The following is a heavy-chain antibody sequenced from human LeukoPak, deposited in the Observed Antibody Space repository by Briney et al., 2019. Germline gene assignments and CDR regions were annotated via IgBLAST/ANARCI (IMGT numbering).Heavy chain of an antibody. D-gene: IGHD2/OR15-2a*01. CDR1: GFTFSSYA. V-gene: IGHV3-64*01. J-gene: IGHJ5*02. CDR2: ISSNGGST. Sequence: PGGSLRLSCAASGFTFSSYAMHWVRQAPGKVLEYVSAISSNGGSTYYANSVKGRFTTSRDNSKNTLYLQMGSLRAEDMAVYYCAREDPSMVNWFDPWGQGTLVTVSS. CDR3: AREDPSMVNWFDP.